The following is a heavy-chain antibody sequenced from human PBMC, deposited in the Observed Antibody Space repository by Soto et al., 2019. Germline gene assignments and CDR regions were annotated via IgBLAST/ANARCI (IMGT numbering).Heavy chain of an antibody. CDR2: IVPVLGSA. D-gene: IGHD2-21*02. CDR1: GGTFGKYA. V-gene: IGHV1-69*13. CDR3: ARGRVVTAIPYYYYGMDV. Sequence: SVKVSCKASGGTFGKYAISWARQAPGQGLEWMGVIVPVLGSATYAQKFQGRITITADESTATAYMEVANLRSEDTAVYYCARGRVVTAIPYYYYGMDVWGQGTTVTVSS. J-gene: IGHJ6*02.